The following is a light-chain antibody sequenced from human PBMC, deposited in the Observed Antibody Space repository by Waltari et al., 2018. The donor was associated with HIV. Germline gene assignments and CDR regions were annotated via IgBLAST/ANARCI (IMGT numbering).Light chain of an antibody. V-gene: IGKV3-15*01. Sequence: EVVMTQSPATLSVFPGERATLFCRASQSVGSKLAWYQQKPGQAPRLLIYDASTRATVIPARFSGTGSGTDFTLTISSLQSEDFAVYYCLQYDNWPPWTFGQGTKVEFK. CDR1: QSVGSK. CDR2: DAS. J-gene: IGKJ1*01. CDR3: LQYDNWPPWT.